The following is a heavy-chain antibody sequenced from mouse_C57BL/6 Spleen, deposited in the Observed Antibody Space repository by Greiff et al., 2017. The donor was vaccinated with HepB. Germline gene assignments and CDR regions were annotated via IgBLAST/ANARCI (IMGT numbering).Heavy chain of an antibody. Sequence: QVQLQQSGAELAKPGASVKLSCKASGYTFTSYWMHWVKQRPGQGLEWIGYINPSSGYTKYNQKFKDKATLTADKSSSTAYMQLSSLTYEDSAVYNCARGYYGYDGYFDYWGQGTTLTVSS. CDR1: GYTFTSYW. J-gene: IGHJ2*01. CDR3: ARGYYGYDGYFDY. D-gene: IGHD2-2*01. V-gene: IGHV1-7*01. CDR2: INPSSGYT.